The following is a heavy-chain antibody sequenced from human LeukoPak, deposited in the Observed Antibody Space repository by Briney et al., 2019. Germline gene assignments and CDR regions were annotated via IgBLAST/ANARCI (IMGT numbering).Heavy chain of an antibody. J-gene: IGHJ3*02. CDR3: ARASLRHLTGYYNYAFDI. D-gene: IGHD3-9*01. Sequence: SETLSLTCTVSGGSISSSSYYWGWIRQPPGKGLEWIGSNYYSGSTYYNPSLKSRVTISVDTSKNQFSLKLSSVTAADTAVYYCARASLRHLTGYYNYAFDIWGQGTMVTVSS. V-gene: IGHV4-39*07. CDR1: GGSISSSSYY. CDR2: NYYSGST.